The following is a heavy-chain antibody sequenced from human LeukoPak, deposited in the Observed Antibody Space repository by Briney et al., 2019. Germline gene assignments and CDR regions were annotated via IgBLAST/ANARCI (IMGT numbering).Heavy chain of an antibody. J-gene: IGHJ3*02. Sequence: GGSLRLSCAASGFSFSNYVMTWVRQAPGKGLEWVSAIIGTGAGTYYADSVKGRFTISRDNAKNSLSLQMNSLRAEDTAVYYCAREPGRRDAFDIWGHGTLVTVSS. V-gene: IGHV3-23*01. CDR1: GFSFSNYV. CDR2: IIGTGAGT. CDR3: AREPGRRDAFDI.